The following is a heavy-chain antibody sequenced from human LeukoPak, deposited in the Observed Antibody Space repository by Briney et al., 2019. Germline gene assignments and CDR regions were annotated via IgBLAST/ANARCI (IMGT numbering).Heavy chain of an antibody. V-gene: IGHV3-15*01. J-gene: IGHJ4*02. CDR3: TTGYCSSSSCYT. CDR2: IKRTTEGWTA. Sequence: GGSLRLSCAASGFTFSTYSMNWVRQAPGKGLEWVGRIKRTTEGWTADYAAPVKGRFTISRDDSKNTLYLQMNSLQTEDTAVYYCTTGYCSSSSCYTWGQGTLVTVSS. CDR1: GFTFSTYS. D-gene: IGHD2-2*02.